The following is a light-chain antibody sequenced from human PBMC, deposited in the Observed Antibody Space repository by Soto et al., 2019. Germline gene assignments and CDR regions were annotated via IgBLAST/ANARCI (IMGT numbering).Light chain of an antibody. J-gene: IGKJ5*01. V-gene: IGKV1-9*01. CDR2: GAS. CDR1: QGTSSY. CDR3: QQLNAYPLT. Sequence: DIQLTQSPSFLSASVGDRVSITGRASQGTSSYLACFQQKPGRAPKLLIYGASTLQSGVPARFSGSGSGTDFTLTISNLQPEDFATYYCQQLNAYPLTFGQGTRLEIK.